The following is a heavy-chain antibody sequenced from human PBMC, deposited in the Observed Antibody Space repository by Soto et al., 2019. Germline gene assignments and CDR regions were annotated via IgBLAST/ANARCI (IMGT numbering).Heavy chain of an antibody. J-gene: IGHJ4*02. V-gene: IGHV4-31*03. Sequence: QVQLQESGPGLVKPSQTLSLTCLVSGASVSGDGSYCSWIRQHPGKGLEFIGYIHNSGSTYSNPSLENRVAMSIDTSKNQFSMRLSSVTAADSAVYFCARDLGSEQWFFDNWGQGILFTVSS. CDR2: IHNSGST. D-gene: IGHD6-19*01. CDR1: GASVSGDGSY. CDR3: ARDLGSEQWFFDN.